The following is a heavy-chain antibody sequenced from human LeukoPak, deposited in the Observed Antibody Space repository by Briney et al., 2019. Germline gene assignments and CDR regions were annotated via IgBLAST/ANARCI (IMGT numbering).Heavy chain of an antibody. CDR1: GGSVSSGSHY. CDR2: IYYTGST. V-gene: IGHV4-61*01. D-gene: IGHD3-10*01. CDR3: ASHGPGSLT. J-gene: IGHJ5*02. Sequence: SETLSLTCTVSGGSVSSGSHYWSWIRQPPGKGLEWIGYIYYTGSTNYNPSLKSRVTISVDTSKNQFSLKLSSVTAADTAVYYCASHGPGSLTWGQGALVTVSS.